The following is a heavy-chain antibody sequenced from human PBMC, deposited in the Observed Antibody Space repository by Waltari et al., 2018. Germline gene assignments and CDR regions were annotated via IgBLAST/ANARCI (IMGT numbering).Heavy chain of an antibody. CDR1: GVSISSSSYY. D-gene: IGHD6-6*01. Sequence: QLQLQESGPGLVKPSETLSLTCPVSGVSISSSSYYWGWIRHPPGKGLEWIGSIYYSGSTYYNPSLKSRVTISVDTSKNQFSLKLRSVTAADTAVYYCARPWYNSASFTRPELWFDPWGQGTLVTVSS. V-gene: IGHV4-39*01. CDR3: ARPWYNSASFTRPELWFDP. CDR2: IYYSGST. J-gene: IGHJ5*02.